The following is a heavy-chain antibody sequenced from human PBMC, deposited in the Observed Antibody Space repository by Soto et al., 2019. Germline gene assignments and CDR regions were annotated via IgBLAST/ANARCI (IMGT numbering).Heavy chain of an antibody. D-gene: IGHD3-10*01. Sequence: ASVKVSCKASGYTFTDSYLHWVRQAPGQRLEWMGWMNVNTGGTNSPQKFQGRVTMTRDTSISTAYMELSRLRSDDTAVYYCARDRDGSGSYYIRPWFDPWGQGTMVTVSS. J-gene: IGHJ5*02. CDR3: ARDRDGSGSYYIRPWFDP. CDR2: MNVNTGGT. V-gene: IGHV1-2*02. CDR1: GYTFTDSY.